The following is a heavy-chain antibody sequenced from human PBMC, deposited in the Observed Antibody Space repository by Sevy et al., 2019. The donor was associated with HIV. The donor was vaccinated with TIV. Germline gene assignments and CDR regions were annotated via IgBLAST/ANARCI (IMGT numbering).Heavy chain of an antibody. Sequence: ASVKVSCKASGGTFSSYAISWVRQAPGQGLEWMGGIIPIFGTANYGQKFQGRVTITADESTSTAYMELSSLRSEDTAVYYCASNRRGDAYYFDYWGQGTLVTVSS. CDR3: ASNRRGDAYYFDY. CDR1: GGTFSSYA. CDR2: IIPIFGTA. D-gene: IGHD7-27*01. J-gene: IGHJ4*02. V-gene: IGHV1-69*13.